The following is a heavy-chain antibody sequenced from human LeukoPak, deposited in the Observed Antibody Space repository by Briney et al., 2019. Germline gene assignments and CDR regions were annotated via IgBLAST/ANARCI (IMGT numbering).Heavy chain of an antibody. J-gene: IGHJ1*01. Sequence: PSETLSLTCAVYGGSFSGYYWSWIRQPPGKGLEWIGEINHSGSTNYNPSLKSRVTISVDTSKNQFCLKLSSVTAADTAVYFCARRYSGYALKHWGQGTLVTVSS. CDR1: GGSFSGYY. D-gene: IGHD5-12*01. CDR2: INHSGST. V-gene: IGHV4-34*01. CDR3: ARRYSGYALKH.